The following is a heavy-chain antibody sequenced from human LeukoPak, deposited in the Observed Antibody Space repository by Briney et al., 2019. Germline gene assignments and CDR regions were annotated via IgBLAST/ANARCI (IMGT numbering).Heavy chain of an antibody. CDR3: ARDYGVVAASDY. J-gene: IGHJ4*02. CDR2: INPNSGGT. V-gene: IGHV1-2*02. Sequence: ASVKVSCKASGYTFTGYYMHWVRQAPGQGLEWMGWINPNSGGTNYAQKFQGRVTMTRDTSISTAYMELSRLRSDDTAVYYCARDYGVVAASDYWGQGTLVTVSS. D-gene: IGHD2-15*01. CDR1: GYTFTGYY.